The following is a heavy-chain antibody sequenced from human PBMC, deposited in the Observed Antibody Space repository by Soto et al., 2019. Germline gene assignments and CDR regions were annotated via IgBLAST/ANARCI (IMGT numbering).Heavy chain of an antibody. V-gene: IGHV3-30*18. CDR1: GFTFSSYG. CDR2: ISYDGSNK. CDR3: AKLSSSGSTHDAFDI. D-gene: IGHD3-10*01. J-gene: IGHJ3*02. Sequence: GGSLRLSCAASGFTFSSYGMHWVRQAPGKGLEWVAVISYDGSNKYYADSVKGRFTISRDNSKNTLYLQMNSLRAEDTAVYYCAKLSSSGSTHDAFDIWGQGTMVTVSS.